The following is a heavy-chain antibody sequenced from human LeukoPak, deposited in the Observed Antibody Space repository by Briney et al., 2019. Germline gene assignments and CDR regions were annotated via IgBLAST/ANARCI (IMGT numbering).Heavy chain of an antibody. CDR2: ISGGGGG. CDR3: AKDTISYGGHDFDY. Sequence: GGSLRLSCEVSGFLLRNYAMSWVRQAPGKGLEWVSAISGGGGGKYADSVRGRFTISRDDPKNTLYLQMNGLRVDDTAIYYCAKDTISYGGHDFDYWGQGTLVTVSS. V-gene: IGHV3-23*01. CDR1: GFLLRNYA. D-gene: IGHD4-23*01. J-gene: IGHJ4*02.